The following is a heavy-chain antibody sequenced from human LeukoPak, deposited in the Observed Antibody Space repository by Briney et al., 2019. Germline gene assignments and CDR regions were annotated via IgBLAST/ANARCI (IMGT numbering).Heavy chain of an antibody. Sequence: GGSLRLSCAASGFTFTSYAMTWVRQAPGKGLEWVSGISNSGSSTYYADSVKGRFTISRDNSKNMVHLQMNSLTGEDTALYYCVRRGDASSGWGDHDFWGQGALVTVSS. CDR2: ISNSGSST. D-gene: IGHD6-19*01. J-gene: IGHJ4*02. CDR1: GFTFTSYA. CDR3: VRRGDASSGWGDHDF. V-gene: IGHV3-23*01.